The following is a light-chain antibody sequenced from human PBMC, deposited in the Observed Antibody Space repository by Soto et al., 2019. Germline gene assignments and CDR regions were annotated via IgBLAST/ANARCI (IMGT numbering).Light chain of an antibody. Sequence: QSALTQPASVSGSPGQSITISCTGTSSDVGGYNYVSWYQQHPGKAPKLMNYEVSNRPSGVSNRFSGSKSGNTASLTISGLQAEDEADYYCSSYTSSSTYVFGTGTKVTV. CDR1: SSDVGGYNY. CDR3: SSYTSSSTYV. J-gene: IGLJ1*01. V-gene: IGLV2-14*01. CDR2: EVS.